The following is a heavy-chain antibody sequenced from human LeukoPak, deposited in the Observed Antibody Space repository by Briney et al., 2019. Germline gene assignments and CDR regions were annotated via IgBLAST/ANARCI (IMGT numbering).Heavy chain of an antibody. V-gene: IGHV1-2*02. CDR3: ARAYSSRTSPYNWFDP. Sequence: ASVKVSCKASGYTFTGYYMHWVRQAPGQGLEWMGWINPNSGGTNYAQEFQGRVTMTRDTSISTAYMELSRLRSDDTAVYYCARAYSSRTSPYNWFDPWGQGTLVTVSS. CDR2: INPNSGGT. CDR1: GYTFTGYY. J-gene: IGHJ5*02. D-gene: IGHD6-13*01.